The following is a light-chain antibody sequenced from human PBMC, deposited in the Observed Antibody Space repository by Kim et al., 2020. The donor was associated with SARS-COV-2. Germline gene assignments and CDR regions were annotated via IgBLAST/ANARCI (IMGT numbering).Light chain of an antibody. CDR1: SLRSYY. CDR2: GKN. J-gene: IGLJ2*01. V-gene: IGLV3-19*01. Sequence: ALGQTVRITCQGDSLRSYYGSWYQQKPGQAPILVIYGKNNRPSGIPDRFSGSASGNTASLTITGVQAEDEGDFYCNSRDSSGNHVVFGGGTQLTVL. CDR3: NSRDSSGNHVV.